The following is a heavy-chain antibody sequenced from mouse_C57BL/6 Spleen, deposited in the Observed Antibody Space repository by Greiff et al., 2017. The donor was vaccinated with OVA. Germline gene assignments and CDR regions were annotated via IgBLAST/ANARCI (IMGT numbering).Heavy chain of an antibody. V-gene: IGHV1-53*01. CDR1: GYTFTSYW. D-gene: IGHD2-3*01. CDR2: INPSNGGT. CDR3: ARKRDGYSWVGY. J-gene: IGHJ3*01. Sequence: QVQLKQPGPELVKPGASVKLSCKASGYTFTSYWMHWVKQRPGQGLEWIGNINPSNGGTNYNEKFKSKATLTADKSSSTAYMQLSSLPSEDSAVYYGARKRDGYSWVGYWGQGTLVTVAS.